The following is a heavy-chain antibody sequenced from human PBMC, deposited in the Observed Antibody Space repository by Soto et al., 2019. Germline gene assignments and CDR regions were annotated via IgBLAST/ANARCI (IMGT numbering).Heavy chain of an antibody. CDR1: GYTFTSYG. CDR3: AXFRMGSSPLRGYYGMDV. V-gene: IGHV1-18*01. D-gene: IGHD6-13*01. CDR2: ISAYNGNT. J-gene: IGHJ6*02. Sequence: ASVKVSCKASGYTFTSYGISWVRQAPGQGLEWMGWISAYNGNTNYAQKLQGRVTMTTDTSTSTAYMELRSLRSDDTAVYYCAXFRMGSSPLRGYYGMDVWGQGTTVTVSS.